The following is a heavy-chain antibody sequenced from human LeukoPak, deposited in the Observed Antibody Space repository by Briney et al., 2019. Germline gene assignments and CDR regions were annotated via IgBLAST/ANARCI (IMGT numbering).Heavy chain of an antibody. V-gene: IGHV3-33*01. J-gene: IGHJ4*02. CDR1: GFTFSRCG. Sequence: GGSLRLSCAASGFTFSRCGMHWVRQSPGKGLEWVAVIYSDRSREYYADSVEGRFTISRDNSKNTLYLQMDSLRAEDTAVYYCARAEPGLFDYWGLGTLVTVSS. CDR2: IYSDRSRE. CDR3: ARAEPGLFDY.